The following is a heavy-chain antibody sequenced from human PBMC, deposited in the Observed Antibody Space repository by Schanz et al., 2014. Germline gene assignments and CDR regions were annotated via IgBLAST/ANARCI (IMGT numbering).Heavy chain of an antibody. CDR3: VRERTNYGGNSYFFDH. D-gene: IGHD2-21*02. J-gene: IGHJ4*02. V-gene: IGHV3-21*01. CDR1: GITFSSHS. Sequence: EVHLVESGGGLVQPGGSLRLSCAASGITFSSHSFNWVRQAPGKGLEWVSSISSRSSHIYYADSVKGRFTVSRDNAKNSVYLQMNGLRVEDTAVYYCVRERTNYGGNSYFFDHWGQGTLVTVSS. CDR2: ISSRSSHI.